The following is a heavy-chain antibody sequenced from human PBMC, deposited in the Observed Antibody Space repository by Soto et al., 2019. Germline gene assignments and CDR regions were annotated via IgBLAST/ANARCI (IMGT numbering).Heavy chain of an antibody. CDR3: TTPVIAAAGRGAFDI. J-gene: IGHJ3*02. CDR2: IKSKTDGGTT. V-gene: IGHV3-15*01. D-gene: IGHD6-13*01. Sequence: VGSLRLSCAASGFTFSNAWMSWVRQAPGKGLEWVGRIKSKTDGGTTDYAAPVKGRFTISRDDSKNTLYLQMNSLKTEDTAVYYCTTPVIAAAGRGAFDIWGQGTMVTVSS. CDR1: GFTFSNAW.